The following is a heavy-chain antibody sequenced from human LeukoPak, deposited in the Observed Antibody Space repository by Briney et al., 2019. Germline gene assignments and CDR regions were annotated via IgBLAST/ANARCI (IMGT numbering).Heavy chain of an antibody. CDR3: ARDQEGFDY. Sequence: ASVQVSCKASGYTFTSNYIHWVRQAPGQGLEWMGMIYPRDGSTSYAQKFQGRVTVTRDTSTSTVHMELSGLRSEDTAVYYCARDQEGFDYWGQGTLVTVSS. CDR2: IYPRDGST. V-gene: IGHV1-46*01. J-gene: IGHJ4*02. CDR1: GYTFTSNY.